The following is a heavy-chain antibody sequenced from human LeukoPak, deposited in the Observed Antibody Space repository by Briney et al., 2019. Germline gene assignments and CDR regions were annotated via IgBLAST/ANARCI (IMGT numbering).Heavy chain of an antibody. V-gene: IGHV3-53*04. Sequence: ETGGSLRLSCAASGFTVSSNYMSWVRQAPGKGLEWVSVIYSGGSTYYADSVKVRFTISRHNSKNTLYLQMNSLRAEDTAVYYCARGTPSGAYYFDYWGQGTPVTVSS. D-gene: IGHD3-10*01. CDR1: GFTVSSNY. CDR2: IYSGGST. CDR3: ARGTPSGAYYFDY. J-gene: IGHJ4*02.